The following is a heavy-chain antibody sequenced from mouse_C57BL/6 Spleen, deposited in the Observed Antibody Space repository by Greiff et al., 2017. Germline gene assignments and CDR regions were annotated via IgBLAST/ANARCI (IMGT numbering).Heavy chain of an antibody. CDR1: GYTFTDYN. J-gene: IGHJ4*01. D-gene: IGHD1-1*01. Sequence: EVQLQQSGPELVKPGASVKMSCKASGYTFTDYNMHWVKQSHGKSLEWIGYINPNNGGTSYNQKFKGKATLTVNKSSSTAYMELRSLTSEDSAVYYCVPKDYGSREAMDYWGQGTSVTVSS. CDR2: INPNNGGT. V-gene: IGHV1-22*01. CDR3: VPKDYGSREAMDY.